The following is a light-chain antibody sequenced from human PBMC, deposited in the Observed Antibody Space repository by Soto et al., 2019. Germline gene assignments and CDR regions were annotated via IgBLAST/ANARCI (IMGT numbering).Light chain of an antibody. J-gene: IGLJ2*01. CDR3: SSYAGSKNFVI. Sequence: QSALTQPPSASGSPRQSVIISCTGTSSDVGGYNYFSWYQQHPGKAPKLMIYEVTKRPSGVPDRFSGSKSGNTASLTVSGLQAEDEADYYCSSYAGSKNFVIFGGGTKVTVL. CDR2: EVT. V-gene: IGLV2-8*01. CDR1: SSDVGGYNY.